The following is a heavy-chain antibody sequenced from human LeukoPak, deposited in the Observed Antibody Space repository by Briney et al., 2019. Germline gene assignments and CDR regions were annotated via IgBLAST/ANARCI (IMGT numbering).Heavy chain of an antibody. CDR2: IYSGGST. V-gene: IGHV3-53*01. CDR1: GFTVSSNY. J-gene: IGHJ3*02. D-gene: IGHD3-22*01. Sequence: GGSLRLSCAASGFTVSSNYMSWVRQAPGKGLEWVSVIYSGGSTYYADSVKGRFTISRDNSKNTLYLQMNSLRAEDTAVYYCARFPYYYDSSGYSGAFDNWGQGTMVTVSS. CDR3: ARFPYYYDSSGYSGAFDN.